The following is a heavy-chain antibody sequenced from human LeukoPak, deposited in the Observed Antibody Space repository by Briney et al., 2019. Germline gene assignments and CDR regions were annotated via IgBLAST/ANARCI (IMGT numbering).Heavy chain of an antibody. Sequence: SETLSLTCTVSGGSISSYYWNWSRQPAGKGLEWIGRIYTSGSTNYNPSLKSRVTMSVDTSKNQFSLKLSSVTAADTAVYYCARDRYYYDSSGYYLFDYWGQGTLVTVSS. CDR2: IYTSGST. V-gene: IGHV4-4*07. D-gene: IGHD3-22*01. J-gene: IGHJ4*02. CDR3: ARDRYYYDSSGYYLFDY. CDR1: GGSISSYY.